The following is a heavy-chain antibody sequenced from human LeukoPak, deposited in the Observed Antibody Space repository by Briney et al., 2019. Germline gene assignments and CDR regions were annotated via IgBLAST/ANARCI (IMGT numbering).Heavy chain of an antibody. CDR3: ARGLQPYCSGGSCYPDWFDP. Sequence: PSETLSLTCAVYGGSFSGYYWSWIRQPPGKGLEWIGEINHSGSTNYNPSLKSRVTISVDTSKSQFSLKLSSVTAADTAVYYCARGLQPYCSGGSCYPDWFDPWGQGTLVTVSS. V-gene: IGHV4-34*01. CDR2: INHSGST. D-gene: IGHD2-15*01. J-gene: IGHJ5*02. CDR1: GGSFSGYY.